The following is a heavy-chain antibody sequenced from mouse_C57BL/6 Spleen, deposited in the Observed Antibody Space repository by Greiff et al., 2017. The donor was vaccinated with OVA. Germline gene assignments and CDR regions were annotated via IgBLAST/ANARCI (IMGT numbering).Heavy chain of an antibody. Sequence: QVQLKQPGAELVKPGASVKLSCKASGYTFTSYWMHWVKQRPGQGLEWIGMIHPNSGSTNYNEKFKSKATLTVDKSSSTAYMQLSSLTSEDSAVYYCGAFITTVVARFDYWGQGTTLTVSS. CDR1: GYTFTSYW. CDR3: GAFITTVVARFDY. V-gene: IGHV1-64*01. D-gene: IGHD1-1*01. CDR2: IHPNSGST. J-gene: IGHJ2*01.